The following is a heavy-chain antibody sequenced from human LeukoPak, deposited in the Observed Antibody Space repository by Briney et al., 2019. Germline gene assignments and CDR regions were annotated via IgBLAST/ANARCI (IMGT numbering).Heavy chain of an antibody. D-gene: IGHD3-22*01. CDR2: ISSSGSII. J-gene: IGHJ1*01. CDR3: ARGKYDSSPFLQH. Sequence: GGSLRLSCAASGFTVSSNYMSWVRQAPGKGLEWVSYISSSGSIIYYADSVKGRFTISRDNAKNSMYLQMNSLRAEDTAAYYCARGKYDSSPFLQHWGQGTLVTVSS. V-gene: IGHV3-11*01. CDR1: GFTVSSNY.